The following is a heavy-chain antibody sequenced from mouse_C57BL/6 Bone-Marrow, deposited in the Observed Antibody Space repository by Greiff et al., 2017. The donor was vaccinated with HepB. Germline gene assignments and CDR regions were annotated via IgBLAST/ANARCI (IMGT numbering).Heavy chain of an antibody. CDR3: GTGRGFAY. Sequence: VQLVESGAELARPGASVKMSCKASGYTFTSYTMHWVKQRPGQGLEWIGYINPSSGYTKYNQKFKDKATLTADKSSSTAYMQLSSLTSEDSAVYYCGTGRGFAYWGQGTLVTVSA. CDR1: GYTFTSYT. CDR2: INPSSGYT. J-gene: IGHJ3*01. V-gene: IGHV1-4*01.